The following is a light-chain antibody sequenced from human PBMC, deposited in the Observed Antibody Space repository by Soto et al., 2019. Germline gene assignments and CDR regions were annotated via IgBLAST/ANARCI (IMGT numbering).Light chain of an antibody. CDR1: QGISSF. J-gene: IGKJ3*01. CDR2: GAS. Sequence: IQLTQSPSSLSASVGDRVTITCRASQGISSFLAWYQQKPGRAPKLLIYGASTLQSGVPSRFNGSGSGTDFTLTISSLQPEDFATYYCQQLNSFPIAFGPGTKVEIK. V-gene: IGKV1-9*01. CDR3: QQLNSFPIA.